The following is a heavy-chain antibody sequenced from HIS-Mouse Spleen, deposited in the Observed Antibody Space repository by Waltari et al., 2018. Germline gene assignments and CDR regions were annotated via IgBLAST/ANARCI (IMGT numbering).Heavy chain of an antibody. CDR1: GGSISSSSYY. CDR2: TYYRGST. CDR3: AREIPYSSSWYDWYFDL. V-gene: IGHV4-39*07. J-gene: IGHJ2*01. D-gene: IGHD6-13*01. Sequence: QLQLQESGPGLVKPSETLSLTCTVSGGSISSSSYYWGWIRQPPGKGLEWIGSTYYRGSTYHNPSLKIRVTISVDTSKNQFSRKLSSVTAADTAVYYCAREIPYSSSWYDWYFDLWGRGTLVTVSS.